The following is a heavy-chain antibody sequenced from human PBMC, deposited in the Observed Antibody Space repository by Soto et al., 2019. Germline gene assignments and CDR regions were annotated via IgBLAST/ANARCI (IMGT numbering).Heavy chain of an antibody. D-gene: IGHD5-18*01. Sequence: PGGSLRLSCAASGFTFSSYWMHWVRQTAGKGLVWVSQINSDGSATRYADSVKGRFTISRDNAKNTVYLQMNSLRAEDTAVYYCATLNSFGSDYWGRGTLVTVSS. CDR3: ATLNSFGSDY. J-gene: IGHJ4*02. CDR1: GFTFSSYW. CDR2: INSDGSAT. V-gene: IGHV3-74*01.